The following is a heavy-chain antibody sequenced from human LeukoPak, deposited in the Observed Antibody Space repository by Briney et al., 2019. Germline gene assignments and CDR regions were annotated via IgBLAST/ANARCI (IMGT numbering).Heavy chain of an antibody. J-gene: IGHJ4*02. CDR3: AREGRSSSPMDY. CDR1: GYSFNTYW. CDR2: IYTGDSDT. Sequence: GESLKISCKGSGYSFNTYWIGWVRQIPGKGLAWMGIIYTGDSDTRYSPSFQGQVTISADKSLSTAYLQWGSLKASDTAMYYCAREGRSSSPMDYWGQGTLVTVSS. V-gene: IGHV5-51*01. D-gene: IGHD6-6*01.